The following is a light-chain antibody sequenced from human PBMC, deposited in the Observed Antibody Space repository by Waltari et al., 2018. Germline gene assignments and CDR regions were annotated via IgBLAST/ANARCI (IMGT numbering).Light chain of an antibody. Sequence: EIVMTQSPATLSVSPGETATLSRRASQNVGSFLAWYQQKPGQAPKLLVHSANVMSTGIPDRFTGSGSGTDFSLTISSLEPEDAGLYHCQQYNDLFVTFGGGTKVEIK. V-gene: IGKV3D-15*01. CDR1: QNVGSF. CDR3: QQYNDLFVT. J-gene: IGKJ4*01. CDR2: SAN.